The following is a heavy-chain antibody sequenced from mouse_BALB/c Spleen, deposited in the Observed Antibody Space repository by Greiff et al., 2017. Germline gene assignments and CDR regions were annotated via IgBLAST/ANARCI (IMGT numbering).Heavy chain of an antibody. D-gene: IGHD2-14*01. Sequence: VQLQQSGPELVKPGASVKISCKASGYSFTGYYMHWVKQSHVKSPEWIGRINPYNGATSYNQNFKDKASLTVDKSSSTAYMELHSLTSEDSAVYYCARDYRYDGNWFAYWGQVTLVTVSA. J-gene: IGHJ3*01. CDR2: INPYNGAT. CDR3: ARDYRYDGNWFAY. V-gene: IGHV1-31*01. CDR1: GYSFTGYY.